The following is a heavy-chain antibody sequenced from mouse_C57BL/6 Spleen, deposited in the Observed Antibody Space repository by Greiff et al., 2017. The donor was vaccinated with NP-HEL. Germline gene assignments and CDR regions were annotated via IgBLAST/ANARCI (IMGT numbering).Heavy chain of an antibody. CDR2: IDPSDSYT. CDR3: ARAWDVGAGRYYYFDY. CDR1: GYTFTSYW. D-gene: IGHD4-1*01. V-gene: IGHV1-69*01. J-gene: IGHJ2*01. Sequence: QVQLQQSGAELVMPGASVKLSCKASGYTFTSYWMHWVKQRPGQGLEWIGEIDPSDSYTNYNQKFKGKSTLTVDKSSSTAYMQLSSLTSEDSAVYYCARAWDVGAGRYYYFDYWGQGTTLTVSS.